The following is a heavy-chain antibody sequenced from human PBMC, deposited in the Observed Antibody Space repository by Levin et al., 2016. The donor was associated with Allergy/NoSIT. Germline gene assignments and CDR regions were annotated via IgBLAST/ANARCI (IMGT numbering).Heavy chain of an antibody. D-gene: IGHD3-10*01. V-gene: IGHV5-51*01. Sequence: GGSLRLSCKGSGYSFANYWIAWVRQMPGKGLEWMGIIYPGDSDTRYSPSFQGQVTISADKSISTSYLQWSSLKASDTAMYYCARTPYLTSGWFGPWGQGTLVSVSS. CDR1: GYSFANYW. CDR2: IYPGDSDT. J-gene: IGHJ5*02. CDR3: ARTPYLTSGWFGP.